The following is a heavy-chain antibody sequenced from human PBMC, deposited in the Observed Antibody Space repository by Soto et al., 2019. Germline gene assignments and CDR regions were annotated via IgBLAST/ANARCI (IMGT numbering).Heavy chain of an antibody. V-gene: IGHV3-74*01. CDR1: GFTFSSYW. D-gene: IGHD3-22*01. CDR3: ARYSDSSGYYTGPYYYGMDV. Sequence: PGGSLRLSCAASGFTFSSYWMHWVRQAPGKGLVWVSRINSDGSSTSYADSVKGRFTISRDNAKNTLYLQMNSLRAEDTVVYYCARYSDSSGYYTGPYYYGMDVWGQGTTVTVSS. J-gene: IGHJ6*02. CDR2: INSDGSST.